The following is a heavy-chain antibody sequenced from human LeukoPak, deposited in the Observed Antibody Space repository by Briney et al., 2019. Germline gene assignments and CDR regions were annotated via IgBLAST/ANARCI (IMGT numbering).Heavy chain of an antibody. CDR3: ARETLRWLQFPHSFDY. CDR2: VNGSGGGT. CDR1: GFSFSSYA. D-gene: IGHD5-24*01. V-gene: IGHV3-23*01. Sequence: GGSLRLSCAASGFSFSSYAMSWVRQAPRQGLEWVSGVNGSGGGTYYAHSPKGRFTISRENSKSTLYVQMNSLRAEETAVYYCARETLRWLQFPHSFDYWGQGTLVTVSS. J-gene: IGHJ4*02.